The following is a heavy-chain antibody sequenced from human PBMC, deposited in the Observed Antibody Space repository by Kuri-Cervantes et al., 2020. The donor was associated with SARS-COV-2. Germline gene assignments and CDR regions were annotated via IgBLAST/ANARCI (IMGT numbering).Heavy chain of an antibody. D-gene: IGHD2-2*01. V-gene: IGHV4-39*01. CDR3: ATVIVVVPAAISWSWFDP. CDR2: IYYSGST. Sequence: SETLSLTCTVSGGSISSSSYYWGWIRQPPGKGLEWIGSIYYSGSTYYNPSLKSRVTISVDTSKNQFSLKLSSVTAADTAVYYCATVIVVVPAAISWSWFDPWGQGTLVTVSS. J-gene: IGHJ5*02. CDR1: GGSISSSSYY.